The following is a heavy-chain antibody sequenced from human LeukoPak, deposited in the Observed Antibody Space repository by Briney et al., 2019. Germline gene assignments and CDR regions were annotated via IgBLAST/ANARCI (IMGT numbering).Heavy chain of an antibody. Sequence: ASVKVSCKASGYTFTRYGMSWVRQAPGQRLEWMGWISAYNGNTNYAQKLQGRVTMTTDTSTSTAYMELRSLRSDDTAVYYCARVVRGVNYYYYYMDVWGKGTTVTISS. V-gene: IGHV1-18*01. D-gene: IGHD3-10*01. CDR3: ARVVRGVNYYYYYMDV. J-gene: IGHJ6*03. CDR2: ISAYNGNT. CDR1: GYTFTRYG.